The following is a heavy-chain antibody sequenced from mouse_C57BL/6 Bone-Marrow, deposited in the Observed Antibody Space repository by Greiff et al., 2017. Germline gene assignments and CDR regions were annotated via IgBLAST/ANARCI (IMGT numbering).Heavy chain of an antibody. Sequence: EVQVVESGAELVRPGASVKLSCTASGFNIKDDYIHWVKQRPEQGLEWIGWIDPEIGDTEYASKFQGKATITSDTSSHTAYLQLSSLTSEDTAFYYCSSFDGNYFDFWGQGTPLTVAS. D-gene: IGHD2-3*01. V-gene: IGHV14-4*01. CDR1: GFNIKDDY. CDR3: SSFDGNYFDF. CDR2: IDPEIGDT. J-gene: IGHJ2*01.